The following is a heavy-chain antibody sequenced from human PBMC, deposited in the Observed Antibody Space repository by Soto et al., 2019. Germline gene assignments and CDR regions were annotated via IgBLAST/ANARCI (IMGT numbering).Heavy chain of an antibody. Sequence: GGSLRLSCAASGFTFSSYAMSWVRQAPGKGLEWVSAISGSGGSTYYADSVKGRFTISRDNSKNTLYLQMNSLRAEDTAVYYCPRQQYGDYGRTFDYWGQGPLVTVSS. CDR1: GFTFSSYA. D-gene: IGHD4-17*01. J-gene: IGHJ4*02. CDR2: ISGSGGST. V-gene: IGHV3-23*01. CDR3: PRQQYGDYGRTFDY.